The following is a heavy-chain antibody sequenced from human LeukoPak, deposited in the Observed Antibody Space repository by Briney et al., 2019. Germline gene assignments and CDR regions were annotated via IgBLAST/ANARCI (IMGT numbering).Heavy chain of an antibody. CDR1: GVSFSSDA. J-gene: IGHJ4*02. CDR3: LKGASGSYYLGYFDH. Sequence: PGGALRLSCSASGVSFSSDAMYWGCDAPRQGLEYVSAISSNGGSTYYADSVKGRFTHVRDNAKNTLYLQMSRLRAEDPAVYYWLKGASGSYYLGYFDHWGQGTLVTVSS. CDR2: ISSNGGST. D-gene: IGHD3-10*01. V-gene: IGHV3-64D*06.